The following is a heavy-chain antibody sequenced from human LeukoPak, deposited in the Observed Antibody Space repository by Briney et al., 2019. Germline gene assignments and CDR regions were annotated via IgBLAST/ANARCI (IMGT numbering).Heavy chain of an antibody. CDR2: ISSSSSYI. Sequence: PGGSLRLSCAASGFTFSSYSMNWVRQAPGKGLEGVSSISSSSSYIDYTDSAKGRFTISRDNAKNSLYLQMNSLRAEDTAVYYCARDLGRYYYDSSGYFDYWGQGTLVTVSS. CDR1: GFTFSSYS. D-gene: IGHD3-22*01. J-gene: IGHJ4*02. V-gene: IGHV3-21*01. CDR3: ARDLGRYYYDSSGYFDY.